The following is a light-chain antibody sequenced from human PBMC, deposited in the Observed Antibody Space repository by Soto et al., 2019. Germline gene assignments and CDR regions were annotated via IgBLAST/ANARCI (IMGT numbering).Light chain of an antibody. V-gene: IGKV3-11*01. CDR1: QSVSIY. CDR3: QQRSNWLT. J-gene: IGKJ4*01. Sequence: EIVLTQSPATLSLSPGERATLSSRASQSVSIYLAWYQQKSGQAPRLLIYDASNRATGIPARFSGSGSGTDFTLTISSLEPEDFAVYYCQQRSNWLTFGGGTKVEI. CDR2: DAS.